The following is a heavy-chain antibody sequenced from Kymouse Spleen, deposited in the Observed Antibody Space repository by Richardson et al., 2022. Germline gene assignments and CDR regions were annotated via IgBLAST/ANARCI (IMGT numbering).Heavy chain of an antibody. Sequence: QVQLVESGGGVVQPGRSLRLSCAASGFTFSSYGMHWVRQAPGKGLEWVAVIWYDGSNKYYADSVKGRFTISRDNSKNTLYLQMNSLRAEDTAVYYCARDRTVTTLYYYYYGMDVWGQGTTVTVSS. CDR3: ARDRTVTTLYYYYYGMDV. J-gene: IGHJ6*02. CDR1: GFTFSSYG. CDR2: IWYDGSNK. D-gene: IGHD4-11,IGHD4-11*01. V-gene: IGHV3-33*01.